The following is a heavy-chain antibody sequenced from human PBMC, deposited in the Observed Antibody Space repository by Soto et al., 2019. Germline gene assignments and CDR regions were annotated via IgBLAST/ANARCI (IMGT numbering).Heavy chain of an antibody. J-gene: IGHJ6*02. CDR1: GGTFSSYT. Sequence: ASVKVSCKASGGTFSSYTISWVRQAPGQGLEWMGGIITIYGKANYAQKFQGRVTITADTSTRTAYMELSSLRSEDTAVYYCAQYRRAVRGAYYSYAMDVWGQGTTVTVSS. D-gene: IGHD3-10*01. V-gene: IGHV1-69*06. CDR3: AQYRRAVRGAYYSYAMDV. CDR2: IITIYGKA.